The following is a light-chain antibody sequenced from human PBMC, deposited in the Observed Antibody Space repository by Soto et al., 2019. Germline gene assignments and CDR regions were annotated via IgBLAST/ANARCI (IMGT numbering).Light chain of an antibody. Sequence: EMVMTQSPGTLSLSPEGRATLSSRASQSVSNNYLAWYQQKPGQAPRLLIYGASNRATGIPDRFSGSGSGTDFTLTISRLEPEDFAVYYCQQYGSSGTFGQGTKVDIK. CDR3: QQYGSSGT. V-gene: IGKV3-20*01. CDR1: QSVSNNY. J-gene: IGKJ1*01. CDR2: GAS.